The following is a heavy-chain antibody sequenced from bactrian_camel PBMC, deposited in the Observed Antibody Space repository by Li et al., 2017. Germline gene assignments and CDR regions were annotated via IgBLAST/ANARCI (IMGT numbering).Heavy chain of an antibody. D-gene: IGHD5*01. CDR1: GFSFDWT. CDR3: AAESPSLAGWKPTSLLNQFAYNY. Sequence: VQLVESGGGLVQPGKSLRLSCTAHGFSFDWTFHWIRQAPGKEREGVAAIYTGDGRTRYGDFVKGRFTIARDNAKNTVSLQMDSLKPEDTAIYYCAAESPSLAGWKPTSLLNQFAYNYWGQGTQVTVS. CDR2: IYTGDGRT. J-gene: IGHJ4*01. V-gene: IGHV3S40*01.